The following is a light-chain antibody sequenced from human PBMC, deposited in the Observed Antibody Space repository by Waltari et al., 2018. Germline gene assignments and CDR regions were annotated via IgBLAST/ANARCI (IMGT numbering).Light chain of an antibody. CDR1: QSLVHSDGNTY. CDR2: KVS. CDR3: MQGIHWPRS. V-gene: IGKV2-30*02. J-gene: IGKJ1*01. Sequence: DVVMTQSPLSLPVTLGQPASISCRSSQSLVHSDGNTYLSWFQQRPGQSPRRLIYKVSNRVSGVPDRFSGSGSGTDFTLKISRVEAEDIAIYYCMQGIHWPRSFGQGTKVEIE.